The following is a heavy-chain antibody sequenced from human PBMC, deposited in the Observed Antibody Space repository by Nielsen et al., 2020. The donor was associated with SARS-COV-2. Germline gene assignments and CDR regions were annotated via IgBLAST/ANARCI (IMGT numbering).Heavy chain of an antibody. CDR3: ATDTKPNNIDSGYDY. Sequence: GSLKISCAASGFTFSSYGMHWVRQAPGKGLEWVAVISYDGSNKYYADSVKGRFTISRDNSKNTLYLQMNSLRAEDTAVYYCATDTKPNNIDSGYDYWGQGTLVTVSS. CDR2: ISYDGSNK. V-gene: IGHV3-30*03. J-gene: IGHJ4*02. D-gene: IGHD5-12*01. CDR1: GFTFSSYG.